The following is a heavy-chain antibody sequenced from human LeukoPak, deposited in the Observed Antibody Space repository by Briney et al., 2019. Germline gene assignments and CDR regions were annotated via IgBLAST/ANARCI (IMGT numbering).Heavy chain of an antibody. CDR2: INPNSGGT. CDR3: ARDRCSSTSCYTTPDY. J-gene: IGHJ4*02. D-gene: IGHD2-2*02. CDR1: GYTFTSYG. Sequence: ASVKVSCKASGYTFTSYGISWVRQAPGQGLEWMGWINPNSGGTNYAQKFQGRVTMTRDTSISTAYMELSRLRSDDTAVYYCARDRCSSTSCYTTPDYWGQGTLVTVSS. V-gene: IGHV1-2*02.